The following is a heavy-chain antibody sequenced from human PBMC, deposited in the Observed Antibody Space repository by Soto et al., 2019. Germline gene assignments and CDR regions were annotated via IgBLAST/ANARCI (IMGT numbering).Heavy chain of an antibody. Sequence: TDLLSPTRTVSGCSMSRYYWNWVREPPRKRQEWLGFIHYGGRNVYNPALRSRVTVTVETSKKQFSLKLSSVTAADTAVYFCKRDKDRSPCYDSRGHYGHWLDPWGYVALDAV. V-gene: IGHV4-59*13. CDR3: KRDKDRSPCYDSRGHYGHWLDP. D-gene: IGHD3-22*01. CDR1: GCSMSRYY. CDR2: IHYGGRN. J-gene: IGHJ5*02.